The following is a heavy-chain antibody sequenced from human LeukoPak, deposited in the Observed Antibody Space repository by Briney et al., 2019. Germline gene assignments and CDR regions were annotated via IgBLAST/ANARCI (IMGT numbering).Heavy chain of an antibody. V-gene: IGHV3-15*01. CDR1: GFTFSNAW. CDR3: TADYLYGSSGPGDS. J-gene: IGHJ4*02. Sequence: PGGSLRLSCAASGFTFSNAWMSWVRQAPGKGLEWVGRIKSKTDGGTTDYAAPVKGRFTISRDDSKNTLYLQMNSLETEDTAVYYCTADYLYGSSGPGDSWGQGSLVTVSS. CDR2: IKSKTDGGTT. D-gene: IGHD3-22*01.